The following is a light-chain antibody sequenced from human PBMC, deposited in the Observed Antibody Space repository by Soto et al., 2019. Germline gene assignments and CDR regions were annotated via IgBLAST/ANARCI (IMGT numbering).Light chain of an antibody. CDR3: CSYAGSSTSYV. V-gene: IGLV2-23*01. J-gene: IGLJ1*01. CDR1: SSDVGSYNL. CDR2: EGS. Sequence: QSVLTEPATEAGSPGRSMTNSNTGTSSDVGSYNLVSWYQQHPGKAPKLMIYEGSKRPSGVSNRFSGSKSGNTASLTISGLQAEDEADYYCCSYAGSSTSYVFGTGTKVTVL.